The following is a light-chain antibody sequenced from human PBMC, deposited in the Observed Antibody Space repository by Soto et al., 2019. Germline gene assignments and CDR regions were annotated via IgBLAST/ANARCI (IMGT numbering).Light chain of an antibody. CDR3: QQYNSYSQT. CDR1: QSISSW. CDR2: KAS. Sequence: DIQMTQSPSTLSASVGDRVTITCRASQSISSWLAWYQQKPGKAPKLQIYKASSLESGVPSRFSGSGSGTEFTLTISSLQPDDFATYYCQQYNSYSQTFGQGTNVEIK. V-gene: IGKV1-5*03. J-gene: IGKJ1*01.